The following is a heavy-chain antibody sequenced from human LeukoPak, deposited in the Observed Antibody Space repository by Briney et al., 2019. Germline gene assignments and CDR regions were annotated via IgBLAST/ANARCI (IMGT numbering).Heavy chain of an antibody. D-gene: IGHD6-19*01. V-gene: IGHV4-61*02. Sequence: SGTLSLTCTVSGGSISSGSYFWSWIRQPAGKGLEWIGRIYTSGSANYNPSLKSRVTISLDTSKNQFSLKLNSVTAADTAVYYCARERIVGYSSGDFDYWGQGTLVTVSS. J-gene: IGHJ4*02. CDR3: ARERIVGYSSGDFDY. CDR2: IYTSGSA. CDR1: GGSISSGSYF.